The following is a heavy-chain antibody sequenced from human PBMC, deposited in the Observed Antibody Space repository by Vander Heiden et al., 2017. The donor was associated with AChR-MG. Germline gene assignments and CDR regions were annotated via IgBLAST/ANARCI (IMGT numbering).Heavy chain of an antibody. V-gene: IGHV1-69*12. CDR3: ASGGSRRASYYFDY. Sequence: QVQLVQSGPEVKKPGSSVKVSCKASGATFSSYAISWVRQAPGQGLEWMGGIIPIFGTANYTQKFQGRVTITANESTSTAYMELSSLRSEDTAVYYCASGGSRRASYYFDYWGQGTLVTVSS. D-gene: IGHD3-16*01. J-gene: IGHJ4*02. CDR2: IIPIFGTA. CDR1: GATFSSYA.